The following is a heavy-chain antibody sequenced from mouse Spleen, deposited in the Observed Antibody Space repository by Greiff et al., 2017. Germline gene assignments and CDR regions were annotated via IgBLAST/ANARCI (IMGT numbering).Heavy chain of an antibody. V-gene: IGHV2-9*02. Sequence: VQLVESGPGLVAPSQSLSITCTVSGFSLTSYGVHWVRQPPGKGLEWLGVIWAGGSTNYHSALLSRLTICNDNSKSKVFLKMNRMQTNDTSMYYCAEGPSNSSYYAMDYWGQGTSVTVSS. D-gene: IGHD4-1*02. J-gene: IGHJ4*01. CDR3: AEGPSNSSYYAMDY. CDR1: GFSLTSYG. CDR2: IWAGGST.